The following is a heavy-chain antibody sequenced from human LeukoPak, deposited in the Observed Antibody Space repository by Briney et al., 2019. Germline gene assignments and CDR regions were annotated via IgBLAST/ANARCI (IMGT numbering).Heavy chain of an antibody. CDR2: TYYRSKLYN. J-gene: IGHJ6*02. V-gene: IGHV6-1*01. CDR1: GDSVSSNSAA. Sequence: SQTLSLTCALSGDSVSSNSAAWNWIRQSPSRGLEWLGRTYYRSKLYNDYAVSVKSRITISPDTSKNQFSLQLNSVTPEDTAVYYCAREVLLRGYYGMDVWGQGTTVTVSS. CDR3: AREVLLRGYYGMDV. D-gene: IGHD1-26*01.